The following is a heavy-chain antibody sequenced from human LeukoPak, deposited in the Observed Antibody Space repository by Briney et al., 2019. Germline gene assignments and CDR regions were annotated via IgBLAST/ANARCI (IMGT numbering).Heavy chain of an antibody. CDR1: GGSVSTGSYY. J-gene: IGHJ4*02. D-gene: IGHD6-13*01. CDR2: IHTSGTM. CDR3: ARGRGSSWYGPPTFDY. Sequence: KTSETLSLTCTVSGGSVSTGSYYWSWIRQPAGRGLEWIGHIHTSGTMNYNASLKSRVRISVETSKNQFSLKLSSVTAADTAVYYCARGRGSSWYGPPTFDYWGQGTLVTVSS. V-gene: IGHV4-61*09.